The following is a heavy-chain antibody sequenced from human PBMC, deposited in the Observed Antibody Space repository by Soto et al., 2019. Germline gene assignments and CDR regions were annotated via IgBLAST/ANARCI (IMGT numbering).Heavy chain of an antibody. J-gene: IGHJ6*03. Sequence: QVQIVQSGAEVKKPGASVKVSCKASGYTFTSYAMHWVRQAPGQRLEWMGWINAGNGNTKYSQKFQGRVTITRDTSASTAYMELSSLRSEDTAVYYCARAKYPCSGGSCYHYYYYMDVWGKGTTVTVSS. D-gene: IGHD2-15*01. V-gene: IGHV1-3*01. CDR2: INAGNGNT. CDR1: GYTFTSYA. CDR3: ARAKYPCSGGSCYHYYYYMDV.